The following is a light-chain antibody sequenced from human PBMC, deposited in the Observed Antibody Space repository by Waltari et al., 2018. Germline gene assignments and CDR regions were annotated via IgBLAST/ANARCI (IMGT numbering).Light chain of an antibody. Sequence: DIQLTQSPSSLSASIGDTVTITCRASQGISTFLAWYQRKPGKAPELLVSAASTLRSGIPSRFSGSGSGADFTLTISSLQPADFVTYYCQHYYTHPYSFGQGTKLEIK. CDR2: AAS. J-gene: IGKJ2*03. CDR1: QGISTF. V-gene: IGKV1-NL1*01. CDR3: QHYYTHPYS.